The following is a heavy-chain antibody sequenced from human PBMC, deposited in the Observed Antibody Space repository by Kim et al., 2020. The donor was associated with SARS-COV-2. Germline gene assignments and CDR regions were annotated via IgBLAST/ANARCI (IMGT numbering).Heavy chain of an antibody. V-gene: IGHV3-23*01. CDR1: GFTFTSYA. CDR2: MSASGGST. CDR3: AKDRSGGSGSYSNFDY. D-gene: IGHD3-10*01. J-gene: IGHJ4*02. Sequence: GGSLRLSCAASGFTFTSYAMSWVRQAPGKGLEWVSSMSASGGSTNYADSVKGRFTISRDNSKNMLYLQVNSLRAEDTALYYCAKDRSGGSGSYSNFDYWGQGTLVTVSS.